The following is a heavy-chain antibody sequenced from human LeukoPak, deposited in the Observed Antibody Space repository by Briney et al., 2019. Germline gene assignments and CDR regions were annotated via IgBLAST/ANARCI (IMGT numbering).Heavy chain of an antibody. Sequence: GRSLRLSCAASGFSFSSHGMHWVRQAPGKGLEWVALIWFDGSQIYYSDSVKGRFTISRDNSKNTLYLQMNSPSAEDTAMYYCAGWNGADSSGSYFVWGQGQWSPSLQ. CDR3: AGWNGADSSGSYFV. CDR2: IWFDGSQI. D-gene: IGHD3-22*01. CDR1: GFSFSSHG. J-gene: IGHJ3*01. V-gene: IGHV3-33*01.